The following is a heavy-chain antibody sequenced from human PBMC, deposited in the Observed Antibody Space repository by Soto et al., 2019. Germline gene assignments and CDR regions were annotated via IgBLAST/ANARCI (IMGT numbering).Heavy chain of an antibody. Sequence: TSETLSLTCTVSGGSISSGGYYWSWIRQHPGKGLEWIGYIYYSGSTYYNPSLKSRVTISVNTSKNQFSLKLSSVTAADTAVYYCARGPGGVVDPSFDYWGQGTLVTVSS. CDR1: GGSISSGGYY. J-gene: IGHJ4*02. CDR2: IYYSGST. D-gene: IGHD2-8*02. CDR3: ARGPGGVVDPSFDY. V-gene: IGHV4-31*03.